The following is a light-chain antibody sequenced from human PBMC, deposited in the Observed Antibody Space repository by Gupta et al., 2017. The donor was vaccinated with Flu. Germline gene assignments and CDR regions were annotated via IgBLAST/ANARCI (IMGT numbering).Light chain of an antibody. J-gene: IGLJ2*01. CDR1: SSNIATHY. CDR2: VNN. Sequence: QSVLTQPPSVSAAPGQKVTISCSGSSSNIATHYVSWYQHLPGTAPNHIIYVNNKGHTGIPDRSSGSQSATSATLAITGLQTGEEADAYCGTWDDVLSAAAVVFGGGTKLTVL. V-gene: IGLV1-51*02. CDR3: GTWDDVLSAAAVV.